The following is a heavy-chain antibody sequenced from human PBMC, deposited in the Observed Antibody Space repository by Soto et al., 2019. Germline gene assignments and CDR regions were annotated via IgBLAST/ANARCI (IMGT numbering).Heavy chain of an antibody. V-gene: IGHV4-31*03. CDR3: ARDGVVRWVYGMDV. Sequence: TLSLTCTVSGGSISSGDYYWSWIRQHPGKGLEWIGHIYYSGTTYYNPSLKSRVTISVDTSKNHFSLKLSSVTAADTAVYYCARDGVVRWVYGMDVWGQGTTVT. CDR1: GGSISSGDYY. CDR2: IYYSGTT. J-gene: IGHJ6*02. D-gene: IGHD3-3*01.